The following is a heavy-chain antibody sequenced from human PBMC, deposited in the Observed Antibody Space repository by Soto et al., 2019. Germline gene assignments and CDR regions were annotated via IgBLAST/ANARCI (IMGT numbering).Heavy chain of an antibody. Sequence: QVQLVQSGAEVKKPGSSVKVSCKASGGTFSSYTISWVRQAPGQGLEWMGRIIPILGIANYAQKFQGRVTITADKSTSPAYMELSSLRSEDTAVYYCARERRDGDQDLFGYWGQGTLVTVSS. V-gene: IGHV1-69*08. CDR3: ARERRDGDQDLFGY. CDR2: IIPILGIA. CDR1: GGTFSSYT. J-gene: IGHJ4*02. D-gene: IGHD3-16*01.